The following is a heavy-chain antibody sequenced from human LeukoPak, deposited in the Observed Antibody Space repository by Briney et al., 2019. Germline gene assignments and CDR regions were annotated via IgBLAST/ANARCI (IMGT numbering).Heavy chain of an antibody. J-gene: IGHJ6*02. D-gene: IGHD2-2*01. CDR1: GFTFSSYT. Sequence: PGGSLRLSCAASGFTFSSYTMNWVRQAPGKGLEWVSAISGNGGSTYYADSVKGRFTSSRDTSKNTLYLHMNSLRAEDTAVYYCAKDEAAVVVPAAIHNYGMDVWGQGTTVTVSS. V-gene: IGHV3-23*01. CDR3: AKDEAAVVVPAAIHNYGMDV. CDR2: ISGNGGST.